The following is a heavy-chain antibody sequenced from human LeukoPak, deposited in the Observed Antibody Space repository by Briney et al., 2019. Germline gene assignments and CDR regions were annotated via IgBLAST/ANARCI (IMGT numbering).Heavy chain of an antibody. D-gene: IGHD3-10*01. CDR3: AREKMVRGVIGRGWFDP. Sequence: PSETLSLTCTVSGGSISSYYWSWIRQPPGKGLEWIGYIYYSGSTNYNPSLKSRVTISVDRSKNQFSLKLSSVAAADTAVYYCAREKMVRGVIGRGWFDPWGQGTLVTVSS. CDR2: IYYSGST. J-gene: IGHJ5*02. CDR1: GGSISSYY. V-gene: IGHV4-59*12.